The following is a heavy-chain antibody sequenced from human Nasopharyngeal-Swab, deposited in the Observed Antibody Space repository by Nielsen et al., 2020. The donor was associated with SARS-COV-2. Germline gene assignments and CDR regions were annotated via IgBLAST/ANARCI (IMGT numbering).Heavy chain of an antibody. V-gene: IGHV5-51*01. CDR1: GYSFSSYW. J-gene: IGHJ4*02. CDR2: MSPRDSDT. CDR3: ATAYNGNYYWDY. D-gene: IGHD1-7*01. Sequence: KVSCKGSGYSFSSYWIGWVRQMPGTGLEWMGLMSPRDSDTRYSPSFQGQVTISADKSISTAYLQGSSLKASDPARYYCATAYNGNYYWDYWGQGTLVTVSS.